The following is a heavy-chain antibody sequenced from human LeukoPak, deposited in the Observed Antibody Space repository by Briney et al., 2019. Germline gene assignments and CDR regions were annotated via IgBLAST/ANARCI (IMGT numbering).Heavy chain of an antibody. D-gene: IGHD5-24*01. Sequence: PSESLSLTCAVYGGSFSSYYWSWIRQPPGKGLEWIGEINHSGSTNYNPSLKSRVTISVETSKNQSSLKLSSVTAADRAGFYCGGRSVEMATMPRGSWFDPWGEETLLTVSS. CDR3: GGRSVEMATMPRGSWFDP. V-gene: IGHV4-34*01. CDR2: INHSGST. J-gene: IGHJ5*02. CDR1: GGSFSSYY.